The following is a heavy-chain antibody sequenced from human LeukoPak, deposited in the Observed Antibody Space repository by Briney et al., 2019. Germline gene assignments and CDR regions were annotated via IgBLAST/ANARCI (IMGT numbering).Heavy chain of an antibody. Sequence: GGSLRLSCSASGFPFSSYAMHWVRQAPGKGLEYVSAISDSGGSTYYADSVKGRFTISRDNAKNTLYLQMNSLRAEDTAVYYCARGRSGFYFDYWGQGTLVTVSS. CDR1: GFPFSSYA. V-gene: IGHV3-64*04. CDR2: ISDSGGST. J-gene: IGHJ4*02. D-gene: IGHD3-22*01. CDR3: ARGRSGFYFDY.